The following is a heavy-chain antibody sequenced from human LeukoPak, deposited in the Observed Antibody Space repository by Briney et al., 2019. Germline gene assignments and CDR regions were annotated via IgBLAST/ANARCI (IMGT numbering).Heavy chain of an antibody. Sequence: PGGSLRLSCAASGFTFSSYSMNWVRQAPGKGLEWVSSISSSSSYIYYADSVKGRFTISRDNAKNSLYLQMNSLRAEDTAVYYCAKERYSSSWSLYYFDYWGQGTLVTVSS. D-gene: IGHD6-13*01. V-gene: IGHV3-21*01. CDR3: AKERYSSSWSLYYFDY. CDR2: ISSSSSYI. CDR1: GFTFSSYS. J-gene: IGHJ4*02.